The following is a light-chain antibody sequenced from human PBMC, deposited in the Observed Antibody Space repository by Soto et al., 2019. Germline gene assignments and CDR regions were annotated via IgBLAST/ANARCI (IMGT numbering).Light chain of an antibody. J-gene: IGLJ7*01. CDR2: STN. Sequence: QTVVTQEPSSSVSPGGTVTLTCGLSSGSVSTSYYPSWYQQTPGQAPRTLIYSTNTRSSGVPDRFSGSILGNKAALTITGAQADDESDYYCVLYMGSGIPAVFGGGTQLTVL. CDR1: SGSVSTSYY. V-gene: IGLV8-61*01. CDR3: VLYMGSGIPAV.